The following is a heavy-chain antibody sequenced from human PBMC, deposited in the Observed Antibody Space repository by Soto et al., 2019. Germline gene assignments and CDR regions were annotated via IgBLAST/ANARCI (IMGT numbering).Heavy chain of an antibody. Sequence: GGSLRLSCAASGFTFSSYAMSWVRQAPGKGLEWVSAISGSGGSTYYADPVKGRFTISRDNSKNTLYLQMNSLRAEDTAVYYCALCSSPGIRVRFDYWGQGTLVTVSS. CDR1: GFTFSSYA. CDR2: ISGSGGST. CDR3: ALCSSPGIRVRFDY. V-gene: IGHV3-23*01. J-gene: IGHJ4*02. D-gene: IGHD6-6*01.